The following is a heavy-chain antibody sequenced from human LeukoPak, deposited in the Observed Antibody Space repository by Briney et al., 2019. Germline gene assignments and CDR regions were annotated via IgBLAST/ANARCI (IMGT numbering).Heavy chain of an antibody. D-gene: IGHD3-22*01. V-gene: IGHV3-21*01. Sequence: GGSLRLSXAASGFTFCSYSMNWVRQTPGKGLEWVSSISSSSSYIYYADSVKGRFTISRDNAKNSLYLQMNSLRAEDTAVYYCARDRYYYDSGGYYYASGDAFDIWGQGTMVTVSS. CDR2: ISSSSSYI. CDR3: ARDRYYYDSGGYYYASGDAFDI. J-gene: IGHJ3*02. CDR1: GFTFCSYS.